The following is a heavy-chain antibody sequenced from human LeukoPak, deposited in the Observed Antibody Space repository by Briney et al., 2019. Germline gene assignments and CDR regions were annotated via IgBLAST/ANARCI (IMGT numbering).Heavy chain of an antibody. CDR1: GFTFSSYW. D-gene: IGHD3-10*01. CDR3: ARDLLVITMVRGVITLSGGWFDP. Sequence: GGSLRLSCAASGFTFSSYWMSWVRQAPGKGLEWVANIKQDGSEKYYVDSVKGRFTISRDNAKNSLYLQMNSLRAEDTAVYYCARDLLVITMVRGVITLSGGWFDPWGQGTLVTVSS. V-gene: IGHV3-7*01. CDR2: IKQDGSEK. J-gene: IGHJ5*02.